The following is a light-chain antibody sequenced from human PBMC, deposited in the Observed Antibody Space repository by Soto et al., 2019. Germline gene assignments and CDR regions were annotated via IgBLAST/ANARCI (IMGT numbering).Light chain of an antibody. CDR2: EVS. CDR1: SRDIGGYNY. Sequence: QSALTQPASVSGSLGQSITISCTGTSRDIGGYNYVSWYQQHPGKAPKLIIYEVSYRPSGVSNRFSASKSGNSASLTISGLQAEDEADYYCNSFASSNSLVFGGGTKLTVL. CDR3: NSFASSNSLV. J-gene: IGLJ2*01. V-gene: IGLV2-14*01.